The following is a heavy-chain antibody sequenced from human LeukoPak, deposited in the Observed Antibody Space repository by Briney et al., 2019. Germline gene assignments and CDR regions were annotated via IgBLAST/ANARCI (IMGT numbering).Heavy chain of an antibody. D-gene: IGHD1-14*01. J-gene: IGHJ4*02. CDR1: GLTFDTYS. Sequence: GGPLRLSWEAPGLTFDTYSMGWVGQAPGKGLKGVEDISNSGGITMYADSVKGRFTISRDNSKNTVYLQMNSLRAEDTAVYYCSKGLQAAGHLAHDNWGQGALVTVSS. CDR3: SKGLQAAGHLAHDN. CDR2: ISNSGGIT. V-gene: IGHV3-23*01.